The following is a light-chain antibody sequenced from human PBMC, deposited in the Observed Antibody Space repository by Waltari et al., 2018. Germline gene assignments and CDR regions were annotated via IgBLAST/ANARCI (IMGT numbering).Light chain of an antibody. J-gene: IGKJ4*01. V-gene: IGKV2-30*02. CDR1: QSLVHSDGNTY. Sequence: DVVMTQSPLSLPVTLGQPASISCRSSQSLVHSDGNTYLNWVQERPGQSPRCLIYKVSNRESGVSDRVGGSGAGTDFTLKISREEAEDVGVYYCMQCTHWPTFGGGTKVEIK. CDR2: KVS. CDR3: MQCTHWPT.